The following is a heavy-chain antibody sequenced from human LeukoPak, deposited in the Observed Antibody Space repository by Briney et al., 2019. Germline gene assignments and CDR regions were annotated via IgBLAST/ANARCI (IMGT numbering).Heavy chain of an antibody. V-gene: IGHV3-48*03. Sequence: RGSLRLSCAASGFTFSSYEMNWVRQAPGKGLEWVSYISSSGSTIYYADSVKGRFTISRDNAKNSLYLQMNSLRAEDTAVYYCAKDRDYYDSSGYPDGYWGQGTLVTVSS. J-gene: IGHJ4*02. CDR3: AKDRDYYDSSGYPDGY. D-gene: IGHD3-22*01. CDR2: ISSSGSTI. CDR1: GFTFSSYE.